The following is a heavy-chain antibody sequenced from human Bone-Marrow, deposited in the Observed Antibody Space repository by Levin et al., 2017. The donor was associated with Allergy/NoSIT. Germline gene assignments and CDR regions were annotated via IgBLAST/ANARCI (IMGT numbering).Heavy chain of an antibody. V-gene: IGHV4-4*02. CDR3: ARDRGDYDSGGYYFDS. Sequence: SQTLSLTCAVSGGSISSSNWWNWVRQPPGKGLEWIGEIYHSGSTNYNPSVESRVTISLDKSKNQFSLKLSSVTAADTAVYYCARDRGDYDSGGYYFDSWGQGTLVTVSS. CDR2: IYHSGST. CDR1: GGSISSSNW. D-gene: IGHD3-22*01. J-gene: IGHJ4*02.